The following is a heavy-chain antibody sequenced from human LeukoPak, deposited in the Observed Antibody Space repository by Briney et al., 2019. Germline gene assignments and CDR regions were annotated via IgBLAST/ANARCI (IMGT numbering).Heavy chain of an antibody. CDR3: AREELSGSSTSCCSGLGY. Sequence: GASVKVSCKASGYIFTAYYMHWVRQAPGQGLEWMGWINPHSGDTDYAQKFQGRVTMTRDTSISTAYMELSWLRSDDTAVYYCAREELSGSSTSCCSGLGYWGQGALVTVSS. D-gene: IGHD2-2*01. CDR1: GYIFTAYY. V-gene: IGHV1-2*02. CDR2: INPHSGDT. J-gene: IGHJ4*02.